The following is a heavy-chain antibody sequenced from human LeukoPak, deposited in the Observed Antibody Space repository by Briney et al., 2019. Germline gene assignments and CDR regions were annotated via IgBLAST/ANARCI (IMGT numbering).Heavy chain of an antibody. CDR3: ARESPQPRSFDY. CDR2: IIPIFGIA. V-gene: IGHV1-69*04. Sequence: ASVKVSCKASGGTFSSYAISWVRQAPGQGLEWMGRIIPIFGIANYAQKFQGRVTITADKSTSTAYKELSSLRSEDTAVYYCARESPQPRSFDYWGQGTLVTVSS. D-gene: IGHD5-18*01. CDR1: GGTFSSYA. J-gene: IGHJ4*02.